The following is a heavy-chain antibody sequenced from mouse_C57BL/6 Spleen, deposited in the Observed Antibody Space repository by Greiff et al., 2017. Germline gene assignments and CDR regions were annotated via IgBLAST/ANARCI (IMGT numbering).Heavy chain of an antibody. Sequence: QVQLQQSGPELVKPGASVKISCKASGYAFSSSWMNWVQQRPGKGLEWIGRIYPGDGDTNYNGKFKGKATLTADKSSSTAYMQLSSLTSEDSAVYFCARNHAWFAYWGQGTLVTVAA. CDR3: ARNHAWFAY. J-gene: IGHJ3*01. CDR1: GYAFSSSW. V-gene: IGHV1-82*01. CDR2: IYPGDGDT.